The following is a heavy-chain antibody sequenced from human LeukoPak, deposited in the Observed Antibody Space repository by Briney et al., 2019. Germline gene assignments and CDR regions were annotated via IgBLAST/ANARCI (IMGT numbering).Heavy chain of an antibody. CDR3: TRSGSYRGDFDY. D-gene: IGHD1-26*01. V-gene: IGHV3-30*04. J-gene: IGHJ4*02. CDR2: ISYDGSNK. CDR1: GFTFSSYA. Sequence: PGRSLRLSCAASGFTFSSYAMHWVRQAPGKGLEWVAVISYDGSNKYYADSVKGRFTISRDNSKNTLYLQVNSLRAEDTAVYYCTRSGSYRGDFDYWGQGTLVTVSS.